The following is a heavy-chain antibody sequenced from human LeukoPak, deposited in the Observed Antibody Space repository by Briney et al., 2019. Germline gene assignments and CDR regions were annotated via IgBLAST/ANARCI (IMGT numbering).Heavy chain of an antibody. V-gene: IGHV4-30-2*01. CDR1: GGSISSGGYP. D-gene: IGHD3-3*01. J-gene: IGHJ4*02. Sequence: PSETLSLTCAVSGGSISSGGYPWSWIRQPPGKGLEWIGYIYHSGSTYYNPSLKSRVTISVDRSKNQFSLKLSSVTAADTAVHYCARAVLRFLEWLPDPDYWGQGTLVTVSS. CDR2: IYHSGST. CDR3: ARAVLRFLEWLPDPDY.